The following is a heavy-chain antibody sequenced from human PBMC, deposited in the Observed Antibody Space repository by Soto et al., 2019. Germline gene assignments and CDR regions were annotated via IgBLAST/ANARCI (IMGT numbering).Heavy chain of an antibody. J-gene: IGHJ4*02. Sequence: GGSLRLSCAASGFTFSSYWMHWVRQAPGKGLVWVSRINSDGSSTSYADSVKGRFTISRDNAKNTLYLQMNSLRAEDTAVYYCARGYSSGWYVGIDYWGQGTLVTVSS. V-gene: IGHV3-74*01. CDR3: ARGYSSGWYVGIDY. CDR2: INSDGSST. CDR1: GFTFSSYW. D-gene: IGHD6-19*01.